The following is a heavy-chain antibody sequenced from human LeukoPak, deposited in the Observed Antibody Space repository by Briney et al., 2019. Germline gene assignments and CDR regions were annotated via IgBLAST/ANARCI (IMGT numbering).Heavy chain of an antibody. J-gene: IGHJ4*02. CDR3: ARDISGSYFGH. Sequence: SETLSLTCTVSGGSVSSDRYYWSWIRQPPGKGLEWIGYIYYSGSTNYNPSLKSRVTISVDTSKNQFSLKLSSVTAADTAVYYCARDISGSYFGHWGQGTLVTVSS. V-gene: IGHV4-61*01. CDR2: IYYSGST. CDR1: GGSVSSDRYY. D-gene: IGHD1-26*01.